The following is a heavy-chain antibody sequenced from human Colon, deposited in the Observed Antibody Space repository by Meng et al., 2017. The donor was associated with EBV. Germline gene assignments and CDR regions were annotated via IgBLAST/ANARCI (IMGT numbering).Heavy chain of an antibody. V-gene: IGHV4-4*02. CDR3: ARVWQSLTAFFDS. CDR1: GGSISSSHW. J-gene: IGHJ4*02. CDR2: VYHTGST. Sequence: QVQRQESGPGLVKPSGTRSLTCAVSGGSISSSHWWTWVRQPPGKGLEWIGEVYHTGSTKYNPSLKSRLTISVDKSKNQFSLNLTSVTAADTAVYYCARVWQSLTAFFDSWGQGTLVTVSS. D-gene: IGHD2-21*01.